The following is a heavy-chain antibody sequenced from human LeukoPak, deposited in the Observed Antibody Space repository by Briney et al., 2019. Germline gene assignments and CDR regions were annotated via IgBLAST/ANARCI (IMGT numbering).Heavy chain of an antibody. V-gene: IGHV3-23*01. Sequence: GGSLRLSCAASGFTFSSYAMSWVRQAPGKGLEWVSAISGSGGSTYYADSVKGRFTISRDNSKNTLYLQMNSLRAEDTAVYSCAQEGDEYYDFWSGSLIRYYMDVWGKGTTVTVSS. CDR2: ISGSGGST. D-gene: IGHD3-3*01. CDR3: AQEGDEYYDFWSGSLIRYYMDV. CDR1: GFTFSSYA. J-gene: IGHJ6*03.